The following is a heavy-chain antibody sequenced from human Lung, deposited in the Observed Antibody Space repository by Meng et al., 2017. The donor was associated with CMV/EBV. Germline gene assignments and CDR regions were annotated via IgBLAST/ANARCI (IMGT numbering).Heavy chain of an antibody. CDR3: ARGEVPAIIDY. Sequence: EVQQVELGGGFVQPGGSLRLSREASGFIVSTKYMNWVRQAPGKGLEWVSVIYSGGSTYYTDSVKGRFTISRDNSKNTLYLQMNSLRTEDTAVYYCARGEVPAIIDYWGQGILVTVSS. CDR1: GFIVSTKY. J-gene: IGHJ4*02. D-gene: IGHD2-2*01. CDR2: IYSGGST. V-gene: IGHV3-66*01.